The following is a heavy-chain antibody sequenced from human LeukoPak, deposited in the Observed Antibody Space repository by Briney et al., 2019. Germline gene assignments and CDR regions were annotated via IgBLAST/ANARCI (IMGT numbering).Heavy chain of an antibody. D-gene: IGHD3-10*01. J-gene: IGHJ4*02. Sequence: GGSLRLSCAASGFTFSSYAMHWVRQAPGKGLEWVAVISYDGSNKYYADSVKGRFTISRDNSKNTLYLQMNSLRAEDTAVYYCARDRDLDYWGQGTLVTVPS. CDR3: ARDRDLDY. CDR2: ISYDGSNK. V-gene: IGHV3-30-3*01. CDR1: GFTFSSYA.